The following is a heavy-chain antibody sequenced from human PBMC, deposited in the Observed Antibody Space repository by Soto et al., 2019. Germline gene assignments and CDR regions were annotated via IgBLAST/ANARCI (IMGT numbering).Heavy chain of an antibody. V-gene: IGHV3-33*01. Sequence: PGGSLRLSCAASGFTFGSYGVHWVRQAPGKGLEWVAVIWYDGSNKYYADSVKGRFTISRDNSKNTLYLQMNSLRAEDTAVYYCARDSGLRDYYYYMDVWGKGTTVTVSS. J-gene: IGHJ6*03. CDR3: ARDSGLRDYYYYMDV. D-gene: IGHD4-17*01. CDR2: IWYDGSNK. CDR1: GFTFGSYG.